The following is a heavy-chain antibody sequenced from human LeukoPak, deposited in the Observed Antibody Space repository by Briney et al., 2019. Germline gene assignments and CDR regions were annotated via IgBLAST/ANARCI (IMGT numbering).Heavy chain of an antibody. CDR1: GGSISSYY. D-gene: IGHD3-22*01. CDR3: ARRYDSSGYYYWYFDL. CDR2: IYYSGST. Sequence: PSETLSLTCTVSGGSISSYYWSWIRQPPGKGLEWIGYIYYSGSTYYNPSLKSRVTISVDTSKNQFSLKLSSVTAADTAVYYCARRYDSSGYYYWYFDLWGRGTLVTVSS. V-gene: IGHV4-59*06. J-gene: IGHJ2*01.